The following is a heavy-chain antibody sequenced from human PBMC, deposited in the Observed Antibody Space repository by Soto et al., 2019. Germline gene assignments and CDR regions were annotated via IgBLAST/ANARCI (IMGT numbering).Heavy chain of an antibody. Sequence: GSLRLSCAASGFTFSSCAMSWVRQAPGKGLEWVSAISGSGGSTYYADSVKGRFTIPRDNSKNTLYLQMNSLRAEDTAVYYCAKDIAGGYSYGYYYYYGMDGWSQGTTVTVSS. CDR3: AKDIAGGYSYGYYYYYGMDG. J-gene: IGHJ6*02. CDR1: GFTFSSCA. D-gene: IGHD5-18*01. V-gene: IGHV3-23*01. CDR2: ISGSGGST.